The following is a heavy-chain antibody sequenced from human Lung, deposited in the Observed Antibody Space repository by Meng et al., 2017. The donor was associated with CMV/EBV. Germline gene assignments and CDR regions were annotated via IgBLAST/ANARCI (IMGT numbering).Heavy chain of an antibody. D-gene: IGHD3-22*01. Sequence: SQTXSLTXAISGDSVSSNSAAWNWIRQSPSRGLEWLGRTYYRSKWYDDYAMAVKSRITINPDTSKNQFSLQLNSVTPEDTAVYYCARDYYDSGAYYYTEEYYHGLDVWGQGTXV. J-gene: IGHJ6*02. V-gene: IGHV6-1*01. CDR1: GDSVSSNSAA. CDR3: ARDYYDSGAYYYTEEYYHGLDV. CDR2: TYYRSKWYD.